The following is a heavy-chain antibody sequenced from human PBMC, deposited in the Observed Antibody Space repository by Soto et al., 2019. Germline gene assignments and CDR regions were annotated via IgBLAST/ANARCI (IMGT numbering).Heavy chain of an antibody. CDR3: ARGKVGAIAVDS. J-gene: IGHJ4*02. V-gene: IGHV4-34*01. Sequence: QVQLQQWGAGLLKPSETLSLTCAVYGGSFSGYYWSWIRQPPGKGLEWIGEISQSGSTNYNPSLKSRVTISVDTSKNQFSLKLSSVTAADTAVYYCARGKVGAIAVDSSGQGTLVTVSS. D-gene: IGHD1-26*01. CDR1: GGSFSGYY. CDR2: ISQSGST.